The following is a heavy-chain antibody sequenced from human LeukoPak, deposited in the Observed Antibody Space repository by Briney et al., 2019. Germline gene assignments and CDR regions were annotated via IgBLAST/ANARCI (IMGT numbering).Heavy chain of an antibody. V-gene: IGHV1-18*01. D-gene: IGHD3-10*01. J-gene: IGHJ4*02. CDR2: MNPNSGNT. CDR1: GYTFTSYD. Sequence: ASVKVSCKASGYTFTSYDINWVRQATGQGLEWMGWMNPNSGNTNYAQKLQGRVTMTTDTSTSTAYMELRSLRSDDTAVYYCARVWFGEAPKYWGQGTLVTVSS. CDR3: ARVWFGEAPKY.